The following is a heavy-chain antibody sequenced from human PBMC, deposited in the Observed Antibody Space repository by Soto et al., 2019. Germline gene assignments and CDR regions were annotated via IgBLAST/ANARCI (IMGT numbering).Heavy chain of an antibody. CDR3: FAFWSGGDFDY. D-gene: IGHD3-3*01. CDR2: ISGSGGST. J-gene: IGHJ4*02. V-gene: IGHV3-23*01. CDR1: GFTFSSYA. Sequence: GESLKISCAASGFTFSSYAMSWVRQAPGKGLEWVSAISGSGGSTYYADSVKGRFTISRDNSKNTLYLQMNSLRAEDTAVYYCFAFWSGGDFDYWGQGTLVTVSS.